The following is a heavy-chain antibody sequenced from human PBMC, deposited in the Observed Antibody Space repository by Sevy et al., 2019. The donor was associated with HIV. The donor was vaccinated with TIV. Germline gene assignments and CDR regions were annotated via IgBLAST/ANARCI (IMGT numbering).Heavy chain of an antibody. D-gene: IGHD4-17*01. J-gene: IGHJ4*02. V-gene: IGHV1-46*03. CDR2: INPTGGGT. CDR1: GYTFTSYY. Sequence: ASVKVSCKASGYTFTSYYIHWVRQAPGQGLEWMGLINPTGGGTNYAQTFQGRVAMTRDTSTSTVYMDLSNLRSEDTAVYYCARSMTTEIGYYFDYWGQGILVTVSS. CDR3: ARSMTTEIGYYFDY.